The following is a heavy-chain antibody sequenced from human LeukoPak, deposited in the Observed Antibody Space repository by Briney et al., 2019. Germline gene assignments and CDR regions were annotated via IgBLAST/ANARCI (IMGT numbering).Heavy chain of an antibody. CDR1: GFTFSSYA. Sequence: GGSLRLSCAASGFTFSSYAMHWVRQAPGKGLEGVAVISYDGSNKYYADSVKAPFTISRDNSKKTLYPQMISLRAEDTAVYYCARDFSLAGSPDDYWGQATLVTVSS. CDR2: ISYDGSNK. CDR3: ARDFSLAGSPDDY. V-gene: IGHV3-30-3*01. J-gene: IGHJ4*02.